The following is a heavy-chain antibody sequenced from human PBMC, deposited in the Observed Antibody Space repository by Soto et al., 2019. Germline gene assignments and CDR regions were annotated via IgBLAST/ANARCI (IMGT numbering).Heavy chain of an antibody. Sequence: ASVKVSCKASGYSFTSYAMHWVRQAPGQRLEWMGWINAGNGNTKYSQKFQGRVTITRDTSASTAYMELSSLRSEDTAVYYCARSPSSSCDWFDPWGQGTLVTVS. CDR1: GYSFTSYA. V-gene: IGHV1-3*01. D-gene: IGHD6-13*01. CDR3: ARSPSSSCDWFDP. CDR2: INAGNGNT. J-gene: IGHJ5*02.